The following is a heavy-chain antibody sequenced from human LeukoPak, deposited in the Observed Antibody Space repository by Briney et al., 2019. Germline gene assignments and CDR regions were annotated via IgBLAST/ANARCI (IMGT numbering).Heavy chain of an antibody. D-gene: IGHD3-3*01. V-gene: IGHV4-39*02. J-gene: IGHJ4*02. CDR1: GDSVNSPLYY. CDR2: IFFSGST. Sequence: SETLSLTCTGFGDSVNSPLYYWGWIRQPPGKGLEWIGSIFFSGSTSYHPSLRSRVTMSIDTSKNHFSLTLRSVSAADSAVYYCARGPVRARFYFDFWGQGSLVSVST. CDR3: ARGPVRARFYFDF.